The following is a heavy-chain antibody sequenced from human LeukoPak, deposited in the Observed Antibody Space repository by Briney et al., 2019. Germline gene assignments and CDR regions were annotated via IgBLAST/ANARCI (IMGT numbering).Heavy chain of an antibody. Sequence: SETLSLTCTVSGGSITTVNYFWGWIRQPPGKGLEWIGSIYYSGSTYYNPSLKSRVIISVDTSKNQFSLKLSSVTAADTAVYYCARHEGVWIGVLLHLDYWGQGTLVAVSS. V-gene: IGHV4-39*01. CDR3: ARHEGVWIGVLLHLDY. D-gene: IGHD3-10*01. CDR1: GGSITTVNYF. CDR2: IYYSGST. J-gene: IGHJ4*02.